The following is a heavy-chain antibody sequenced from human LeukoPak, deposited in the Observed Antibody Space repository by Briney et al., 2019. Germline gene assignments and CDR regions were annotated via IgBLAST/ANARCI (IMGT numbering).Heavy chain of an antibody. J-gene: IGHJ4*02. CDR3: ARDRSLTAFDC. CDR1: GFTVSSNY. D-gene: IGHD5-18*01. CDR2: ISSSSSYI. V-gene: IGHV3-21*01. Sequence: GGSLRLSCAASGFTVSSNYMNWVRQAPGKGLEWVSSISSSSSYIYYADSVKGRFTISRDNAKNSLYLQINGLRAEDTAVYYCARDRSLTAFDCWGQGTLVTVSS.